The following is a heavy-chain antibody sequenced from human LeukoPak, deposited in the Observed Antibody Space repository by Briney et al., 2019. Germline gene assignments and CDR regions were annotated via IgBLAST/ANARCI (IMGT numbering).Heavy chain of an antibody. CDR1: GDSITSGGYY. Sequence: SETLSLTRSVSGDSITSGGYYWAWLRQPPGKGLEWIGSVYYTGSIKYNPSLKGRVSISRDMSKNQFSLNANSVAATDTAVYYCARRDYAAWFDPWGQGTLVTVSS. J-gene: IGHJ5*02. CDR2: VYYTGSI. D-gene: IGHD4/OR15-4a*01. V-gene: IGHV4-39*07. CDR3: ARRDYAAWFDP.